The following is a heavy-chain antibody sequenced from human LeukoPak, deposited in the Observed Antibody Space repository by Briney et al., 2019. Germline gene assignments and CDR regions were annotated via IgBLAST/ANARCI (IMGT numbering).Heavy chain of an antibody. V-gene: IGHV3-30*03. CDR1: GFTFSSYG. Sequence: PGGSLRLSCAASGFTFSSYGMHWVRQAPGKGLEWVAVISYDGSNKYYADSVKGRFTISRDNSKNTLYLQMNSLRAEDTAVYYCAREDFWRFDYWGQGTMVTASS. D-gene: IGHD3-3*01. CDR2: ISYDGSNK. CDR3: AREDFWRFDY. J-gene: IGHJ4*02.